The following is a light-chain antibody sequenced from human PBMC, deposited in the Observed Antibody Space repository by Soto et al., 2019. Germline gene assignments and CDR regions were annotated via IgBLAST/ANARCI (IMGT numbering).Light chain of an antibody. CDR2: DAS. CDR1: QSVTNS. J-gene: IGKJ4*01. CDR3: QQHISWLLT. Sequence: IVSTHSRASVSVAPEERATLSCRASQSVTNSLAWYQQKPGQAPRLLVYDASNRATGIPTRFSGSGSGTDFTLTISNLEPEDFAVYYCQQHISWLLTFGGGSKVDIK. V-gene: IGKV3-11*01.